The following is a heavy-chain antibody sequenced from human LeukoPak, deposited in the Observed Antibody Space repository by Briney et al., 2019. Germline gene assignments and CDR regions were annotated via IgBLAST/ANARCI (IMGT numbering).Heavy chain of an antibody. D-gene: IGHD6-6*01. CDR1: GFTFSSYA. Sequence: GGSLRLSCTASGFTFSSYAMSWVRQAPGKGLEWVSAVTVSGGGTYYVDSVKGGFTISRDNSKNTLYLQMNSLRAEDTAVYYCAKRAARPAYYFDFWGQGTLVTISS. J-gene: IGHJ4*02. CDR3: AKRAARPAYYFDF. V-gene: IGHV3-23*01. CDR2: VTVSGGGT.